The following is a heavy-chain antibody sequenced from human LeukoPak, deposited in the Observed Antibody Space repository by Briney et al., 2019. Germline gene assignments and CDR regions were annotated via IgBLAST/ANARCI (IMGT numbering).Heavy chain of an antibody. V-gene: IGHV3-30*04. CDR1: GFTFNSYA. CDR3: ARVSKPGWFDYYYMDV. CDR2: VLSDGSDQ. D-gene: IGHD3-10*01. Sequence: PGGSLRLSCAASGFTFNSYAMEWVRQAPGKGLEWLAVVLSDGSDQYYGDSVQGRFTVPRDNSKNTLYLQMDNLRFEDTAVYCCARVSKPGWFDYYYMDVWGKGTTVIVSS. J-gene: IGHJ6*03.